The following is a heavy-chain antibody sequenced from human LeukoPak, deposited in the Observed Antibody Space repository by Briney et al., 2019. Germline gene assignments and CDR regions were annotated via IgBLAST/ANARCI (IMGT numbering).Heavy chain of an antibody. Sequence: PGGSLRLSCAASGFTFSSCGMHWVRQAPGKGLGWVAVIWYDGSNKYYADSVKGRFTISRDNSKNTLYLQMNSLRAEDTAVYYCARDLGHTSGLDYWGQGTLVTVSS. V-gene: IGHV3-33*01. CDR3: ARDLGHTSGLDY. J-gene: IGHJ4*02. D-gene: IGHD3-10*01. CDR2: IWYDGSNK. CDR1: GFTFSSCG.